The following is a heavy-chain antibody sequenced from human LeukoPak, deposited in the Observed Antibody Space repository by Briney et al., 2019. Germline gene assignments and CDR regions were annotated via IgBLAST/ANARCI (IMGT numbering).Heavy chain of an antibody. CDR2: ISAYNGNT. J-gene: IGHJ3*02. CDR3: ARDRGYCSGGSCYSTSFDI. V-gene: IGHV1-18*01. Sequence: ASVKVSCKASGYTFTSYGISWVRQAPGQGLEGMGWISAYNGNTNYAQKLQGGVTMTTDTSTSTAYMELRSLRSDDTAVYYCARDRGYCSGGSCYSTSFDIWGQGTMVTVSS. D-gene: IGHD2-15*01. CDR1: GYTFTSYG.